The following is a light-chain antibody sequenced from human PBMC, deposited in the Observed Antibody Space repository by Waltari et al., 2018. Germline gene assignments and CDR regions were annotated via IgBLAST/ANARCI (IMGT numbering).Light chain of an antibody. CDR2: KAF. V-gene: IGKV1-5*03. J-gene: IGKJ1*01. CDR1: QSISDS. Sequence: DIQMTQSPSTLSASVGDRVTITCRASQSISDSLAWYQQKPGEAPNLLIYKAFTLESGVPSRFSGSGSGTDFTLTISSLHPDDFATYFCHHYSSDLWTFGQGTKVESK. CDR3: HHYSSDLWT.